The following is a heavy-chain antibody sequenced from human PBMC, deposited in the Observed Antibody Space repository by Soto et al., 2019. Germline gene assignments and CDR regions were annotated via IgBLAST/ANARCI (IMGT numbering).Heavy chain of an antibody. CDR2: INSDGSST. V-gene: IGHV3-74*01. CDR3: ARVDNWNDAFDI. D-gene: IGHD1-20*01. Sequence: GGALRLSCAASGFTFSSYWMHWVRQAPGKGLVWVSRINSDGSSTSYADSVKGRFTISRDNAKNTLYLQMNSLRAEYTAVYYCARVDNWNDAFDIWGQGTMVTVSS. CDR1: GFTFSSYW. J-gene: IGHJ3*02.